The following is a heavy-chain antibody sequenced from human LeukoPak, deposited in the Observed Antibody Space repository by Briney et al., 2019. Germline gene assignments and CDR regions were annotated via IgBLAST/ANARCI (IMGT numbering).Heavy chain of an antibody. CDR1: GGSISSSSYY. CDR3: AGAPTLWFGELLFNYYYYYMDV. V-gene: IGHV4-39*07. Sequence: SETLSLTCTVSGGSISSSSYYWGWIRQPPGKGLEWIGSTYYSGSTYYNPSLKSRVTISVDTSKNQFSLKLSSVTAADTAVYYCAGAPTLWFGELLFNYYYYYMDVWGKGTTVTVSS. CDR2: TYYSGST. J-gene: IGHJ6*03. D-gene: IGHD3-10*01.